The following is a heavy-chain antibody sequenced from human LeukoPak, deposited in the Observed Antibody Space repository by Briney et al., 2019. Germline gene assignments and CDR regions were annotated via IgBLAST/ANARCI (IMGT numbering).Heavy chain of an antibody. J-gene: IGHJ4*02. Sequence: GGSLRLSCAASGFTFSSYAMSWVRQAPGKGLEWVSAISGSGGSTYYADSVKGRFTISRDNSKNTLYLQMNSLRAEDTAVYYCAPVDGYCSGGSCTYWGQGTLVTVSS. V-gene: IGHV3-23*01. CDR1: GFTFSSYA. CDR3: APVDGYCSGGSCTY. D-gene: IGHD2-15*01. CDR2: ISGSGGST.